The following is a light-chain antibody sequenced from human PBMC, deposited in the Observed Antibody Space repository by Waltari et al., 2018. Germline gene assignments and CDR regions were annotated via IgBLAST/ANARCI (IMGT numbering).Light chain of an antibody. CDR1: SSDIGGYNY. V-gene: IGLV2-14*03. J-gene: IGLJ2*01. CDR2: DFS. CDR3: RSYIDSSTREL. Sequence: QSALTQPASVSGSPGQSITISCTGTSSDIGGYNYVCWYQQVPGKAPKLVISDFSNRAPGFSSRFSGPKSGNTASLTISGLQAEDEADYFCRSYIDSSTRELFRGGTSLPVL.